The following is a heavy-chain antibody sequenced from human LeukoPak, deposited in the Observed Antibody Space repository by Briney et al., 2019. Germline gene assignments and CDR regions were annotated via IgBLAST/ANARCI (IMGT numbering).Heavy chain of an antibody. V-gene: IGHV4-39*07. Sequence: PSETLSLTCSVSGGSISSSTYYWGWIRQPPGKGLEWIGSIYYSGSTNYNPSLKSRVTISVDTSKNQFSLKLSSVTAADTAVYYCARVDRSGFDYWGQGTLVTVSS. CDR3: ARVDRSGFDY. CDR2: IYYSGST. J-gene: IGHJ4*02. CDR1: GGSISSSTYY. D-gene: IGHD7-27*01.